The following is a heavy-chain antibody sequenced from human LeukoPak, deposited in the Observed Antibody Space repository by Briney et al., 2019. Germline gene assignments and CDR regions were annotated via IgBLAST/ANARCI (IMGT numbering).Heavy chain of an antibody. CDR3: ARGASRYSREPPFDY. Sequence: GASVTVSCTASGGTFSSYAISWVRQAPGQGLEWMGGIIPIFGTANYAQKFQGRVTITADESTSTAYMELSSLRSEDTAVYYCARGASRYSREPPFDYWGQGTLVTVSS. V-gene: IGHV1-69*13. D-gene: IGHD5-18*01. J-gene: IGHJ4*02. CDR2: IIPIFGTA. CDR1: GGTFSSYA.